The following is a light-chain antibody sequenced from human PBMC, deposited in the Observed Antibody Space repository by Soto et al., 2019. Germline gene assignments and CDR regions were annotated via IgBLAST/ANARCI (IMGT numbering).Light chain of an antibody. CDR1: SSDVGTYNY. V-gene: IGLV2-14*03. CDR3: SSCTGSTTSVI. Sequence: QSALTQPASVSGSPGKSITISCTGTSSDVGTYNYVSWYQQHPGKAPKVMIYDVSNRPSGVSNRFSGSKSGNTASLTISGLQAEDEADYYCSSCTGSTTSVIFGGGTKLTVL. CDR2: DVS. J-gene: IGLJ2*01.